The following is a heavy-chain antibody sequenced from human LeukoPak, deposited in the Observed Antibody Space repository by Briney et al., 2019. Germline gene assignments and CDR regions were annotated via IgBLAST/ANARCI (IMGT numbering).Heavy chain of an antibody. J-gene: IGHJ4*02. CDR2: ISSSGSTI. D-gene: IGHD5-24*01. Sequence: GRSLRPSCAASGFTFSDYYMSWIRQAPGKGLDWVSYISSSGSTIYYADSVKGRFTISRDNAKNSLYLQMDSLRAEDTAVYYCARVSRDGYNLPDYWGQGTLVTVSS. V-gene: IGHV3-11*01. CDR3: ARVSRDGYNLPDY. CDR1: GFTFSDYY.